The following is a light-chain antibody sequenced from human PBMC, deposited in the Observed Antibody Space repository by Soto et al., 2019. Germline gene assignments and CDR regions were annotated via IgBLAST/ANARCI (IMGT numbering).Light chain of an antibody. Sequence: EIVLTQSPATLSLSPGERATLSCRASQSVSSYLAWYQQKPGQAPRLLIYDASNRTTGIPARCSGSGSGTDFTITISSLEPEDFAVYYCQQRSNWPYTFGQGNKLEIK. V-gene: IGKV3-11*01. CDR2: DAS. J-gene: IGKJ2*01. CDR1: QSVSSY. CDR3: QQRSNWPYT.